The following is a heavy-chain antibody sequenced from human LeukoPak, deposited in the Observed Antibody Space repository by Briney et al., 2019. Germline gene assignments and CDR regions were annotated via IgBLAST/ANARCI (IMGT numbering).Heavy chain of an antibody. CDR1: GGSISSSNW. D-gene: IGHD5-18*01. J-gene: IGHJ4*02. Sequence: SGTLSLTCAVSGGSISSSNWWSWVRQPPGKGLEWIGEIYHSGSTNYNPSLKSRVTISVDKSKNQFSLKLSSVTAADTAVYYCARDSDKTAMVFKSFDYWGQGTLVTVSS. CDR3: ARDSDKTAMVFKSFDY. V-gene: IGHV4-4*02. CDR2: IYHSGST.